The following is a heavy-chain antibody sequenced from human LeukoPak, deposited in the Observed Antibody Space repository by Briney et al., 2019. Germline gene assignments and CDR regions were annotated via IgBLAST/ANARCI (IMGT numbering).Heavy chain of an antibody. J-gene: IGHJ4*02. D-gene: IGHD6-19*01. CDR3: ARNFYSSGFVDY. Sequence: SETLSLTCTVSGGSISSSSYYWGWIRQPPGKGLEWIGSIYYSGSTYYNPSLKSRVTISVDTSKNQFSLKLSSVTAADTAVYYCARNFYSSGFVDYWGQGTLVTVSS. V-gene: IGHV4-39*07. CDR1: GGSISSSSYY. CDR2: IYYSGST.